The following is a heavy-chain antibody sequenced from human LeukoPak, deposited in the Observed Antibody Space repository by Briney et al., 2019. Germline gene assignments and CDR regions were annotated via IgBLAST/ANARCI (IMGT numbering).Heavy chain of an antibody. Sequence: SETLSLTCTVSGGSISSSSYYWGWIRQPPGKGLEWIGSIYYSGSTYYNPSLESRVTISVDTSKNQFSLKLSSVTAADTAVYYCANTPLAAAGSPSAPFDPWGQGTLVTASS. V-gene: IGHV4-39*01. CDR2: IYYSGST. CDR3: ANTPLAAAGSPSAPFDP. J-gene: IGHJ5*02. D-gene: IGHD6-13*01. CDR1: GGSISSSSYY.